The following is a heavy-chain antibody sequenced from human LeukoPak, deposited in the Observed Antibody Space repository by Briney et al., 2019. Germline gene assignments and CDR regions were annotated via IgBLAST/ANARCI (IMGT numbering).Heavy chain of an antibody. V-gene: IGHV1-69*05. D-gene: IGHD3-3*01. Sequence: GASVKVSCKASGGTFSSYAISWVRQAPGQGLEWMGGIIPIFGTANYAQKFQGRVTITTDESTSTAYMELSSLRSEDTAVYYCARDGGGDFWSGYYSHFDYWGQGTLVTVSS. J-gene: IGHJ4*02. CDR2: IIPIFGTA. CDR1: GGTFSSYA. CDR3: ARDGGGDFWSGYYSHFDY.